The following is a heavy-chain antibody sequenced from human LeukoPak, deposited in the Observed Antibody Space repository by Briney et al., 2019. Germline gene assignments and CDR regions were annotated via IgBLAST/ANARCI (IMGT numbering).Heavy chain of an antibody. D-gene: IGHD3-9*01. CDR3: ASMVSHYDILTGYYHGDAFDI. CDR2: ISSGGDTI. CDR1: GFTFSNYE. J-gene: IGHJ3*02. Sequence: PGGSLRLSCAASGFTFSNYEMNWVRQAPGKGLEWISYISSGGDTIYYADSVKGRFTISRDNAKNSLYLQMNGLRAEDTAVYYCASMVSHYDILTGYYHGDAFDIWGQGTMVTVSS. V-gene: IGHV3-48*03.